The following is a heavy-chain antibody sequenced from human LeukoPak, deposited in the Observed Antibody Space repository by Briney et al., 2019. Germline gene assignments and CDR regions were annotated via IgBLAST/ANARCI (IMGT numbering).Heavy chain of an antibody. V-gene: IGHV1-24*01. CDR3: ATYRIGAKRWWFDP. D-gene: IGHD1-14*01. CDR2: FDPEDGET. J-gene: IGHJ5*02. Sequence: ASVKVSCKVSGYSLTELSMYWVRQAPGKGLEWMGGFDPEDGETIYAQKFQGRVTMTEDTSTDTAYMELSSLRSEDTAVYYCATYRIGAKRWWFDPWGQGTLVTVSS. CDR1: GYSLTELS.